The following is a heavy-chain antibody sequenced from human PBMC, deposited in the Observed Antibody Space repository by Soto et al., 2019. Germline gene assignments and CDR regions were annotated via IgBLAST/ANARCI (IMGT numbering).Heavy chain of an antibody. J-gene: IGHJ5*02. D-gene: IGHD6-25*01. V-gene: IGHV4-59*01. CDR2: IYYSGST. CDR3: ARVSGWFDP. CDR1: GGSISSYY. Sequence: SETLSLTCTVPGGSISSYYWSWIRQPPGKGLEWIGYIYYSGSTNYNPSLKRRVTISVDTSKNQFSLKLSSVTAADTAVYYCARVSGWFDPWGQGTLVTVS.